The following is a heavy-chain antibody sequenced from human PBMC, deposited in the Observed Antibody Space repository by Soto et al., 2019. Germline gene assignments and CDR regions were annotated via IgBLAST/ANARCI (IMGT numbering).Heavy chain of an antibody. J-gene: IGHJ4*02. D-gene: IGHD4-17*01. Sequence: GGSLRLSCAVSGLTLSDVWMNWVRQAPGKGLEWVGRIKSKTAGGTTDYAAPVKGRFTISRDDSKSIAYLQMNSLKTEDTAVYYCTSSLNDYGDYPFYFDYWGQGTLVTVSS. CDR3: TSSLNDYGDYPFYFDY. CDR1: GLTLSDVW. V-gene: IGHV3-15*07. CDR2: IKSKTAGGTT.